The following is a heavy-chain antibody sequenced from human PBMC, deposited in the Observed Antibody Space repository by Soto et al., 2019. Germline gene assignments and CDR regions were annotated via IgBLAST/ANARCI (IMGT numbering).Heavy chain of an antibody. V-gene: IGHV4-59*01. D-gene: IGHD5-18*01. Sequence: PSETLSLTCTVSGGSISSYYWSWIRQPPGKGLEWIGYIYYSGSTNYNPSLKSRVTISVDTSKNQFSLKLSSVTAADTAVYYCARDGYSFGFYGMDVWGQGTTVTVSS. CDR3: ARDGYSFGFYGMDV. J-gene: IGHJ6*02. CDR1: GGSISSYY. CDR2: IYYSGST.